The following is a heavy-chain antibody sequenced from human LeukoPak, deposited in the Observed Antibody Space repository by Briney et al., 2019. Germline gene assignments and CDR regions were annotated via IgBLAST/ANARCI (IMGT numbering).Heavy chain of an antibody. CDR2: INSDGSST. D-gene: IGHD2-2*01. J-gene: IGHJ4*02. V-gene: IGHV3-74*01. CDR3: AREKVVVPAAIGY. CDR1: GFTFSSYW. Sequence: GGSLRLSCAASGFTFSSYWMRWVRQAPGKGLVWVSRINSDGSSTSYADSVKSRFTISRDNAKNTLYLQMNSLRAEDTAVYYCAREKVVVPAAIGYWGQGTLVTVSS.